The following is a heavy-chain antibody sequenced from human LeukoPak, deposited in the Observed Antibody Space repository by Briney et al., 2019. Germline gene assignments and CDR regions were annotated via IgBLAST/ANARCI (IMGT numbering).Heavy chain of an antibody. J-gene: IGHJ4*02. V-gene: IGHV3-23*01. CDR2: ISGSGGST. Sequence: GSLRLSCSASGFTFSSYAMSRVRQAPGKGLEWVSAISGSGGSTYYADSVKGRFTISRDNSKNTLYLQMNSLRAEDTAVYYCANSPSRGVPFLDWGQGTLVTVSS. CDR3: ANSPSRGVPFLD. D-gene: IGHD3-10*01. CDR1: GFTFSSYA.